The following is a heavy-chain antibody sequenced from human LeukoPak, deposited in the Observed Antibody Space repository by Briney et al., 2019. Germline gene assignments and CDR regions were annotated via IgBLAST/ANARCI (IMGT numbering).Heavy chain of an antibody. CDR3: ARDVTACGGDCINWFDP. D-gene: IGHD2-21*02. CDR2: IIPIFGTA. CDR1: GGTFSSYA. V-gene: IGHV1-69*05. J-gene: IGHJ5*02. Sequence: SVKVSCKASGGTFSSYAISWVRQAPGQGLEWMGGIIPIFGTANYAQKFQGRVTITTDESTSTAYMELSSLRSEDTAVYYCARDVTACGGDCINWFDPWGQGALVTVSS.